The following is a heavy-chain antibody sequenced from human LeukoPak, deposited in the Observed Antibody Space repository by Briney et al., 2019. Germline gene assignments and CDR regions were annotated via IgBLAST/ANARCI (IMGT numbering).Heavy chain of an antibody. CDR1: GFTFSDYN. CDR2: ISSSSSYI. J-gene: IGHJ4*02. V-gene: IGHV3-21*01. Sequence: GGSLRLSCAASGFTFSDYNMRWIRQAPGKGLEWVSSISSSSSYIYYADSVKGRFTISRDNAKNSLYLQMNSLRAEDTAVYHCARGGAAGLYFWGQGIPVTVSS. D-gene: IGHD6-13*01. CDR3: ARGGAAGLYF.